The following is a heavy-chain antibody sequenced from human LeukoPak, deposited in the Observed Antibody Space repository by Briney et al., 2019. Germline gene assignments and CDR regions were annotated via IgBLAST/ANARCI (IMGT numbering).Heavy chain of an antibody. J-gene: IGHJ6*03. Sequence: ASVKVSCKASGYTFTSYDINWVRQATGQGLEWMGWMNPNSGNTGYAQKFQGRVTMTRNTSISTAYMELSSLRSEVTAVYYCARLLAAAGLYYYYYMDVWGKGTTVTISS. CDR2: MNPNSGNT. CDR1: GYTFTSYD. D-gene: IGHD6-13*01. V-gene: IGHV1-8*01. CDR3: ARLLAAAGLYYYYYMDV.